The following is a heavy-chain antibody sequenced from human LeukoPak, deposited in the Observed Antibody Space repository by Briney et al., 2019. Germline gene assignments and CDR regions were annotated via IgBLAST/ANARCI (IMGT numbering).Heavy chain of an antibody. J-gene: IGHJ3*02. D-gene: IGHD3-22*01. CDR3: ARVRIVVVIIDAFDI. CDR1: GGSISTGGYY. CDR2: IYYSGST. Sequence: SETLSLTCTVSGGSISTGGYYWSWIRQHPGKGLEWIGSIYYSGSTYYNPSLKSRVTISVDTSKNQFSLKLSSVTAADTAVYYCARVRIVVVIIDAFDIWGQGTMVTVSS. V-gene: IGHV4-39*07.